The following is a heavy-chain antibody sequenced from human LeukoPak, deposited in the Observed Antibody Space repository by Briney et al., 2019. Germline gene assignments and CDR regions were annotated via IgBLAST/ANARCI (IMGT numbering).Heavy chain of an antibody. V-gene: IGHV3-23*01. J-gene: IGHJ4*02. CDR1: GFTFSSYA. Sequence: GGSLRLYCAASGFTFSSYAMTWVRQAPGKGLEWVSAISGSGGSTYYADSVKGRLTISRDKSKNTLYLQMSSLRAEDTAVYYCAKQAGGSGSYYYYWGQGTLVTVSS. CDR3: AKQAGGSGSYYYY. CDR2: ISGSGGST. D-gene: IGHD3-10*01.